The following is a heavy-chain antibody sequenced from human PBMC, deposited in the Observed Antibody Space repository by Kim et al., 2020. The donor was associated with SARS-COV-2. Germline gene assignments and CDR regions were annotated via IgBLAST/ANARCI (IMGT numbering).Heavy chain of an antibody. CDR3: AREQS. J-gene: IGHJ4*01. V-gene: IGHV3-7*03. CDR2: IKRDGRAR. Sequence: IKRDGRARDYVDPVKGRFTISRDNAKSSLYLQMSSLRAEDTAVYYCAREQSWGQGTLVTVSS.